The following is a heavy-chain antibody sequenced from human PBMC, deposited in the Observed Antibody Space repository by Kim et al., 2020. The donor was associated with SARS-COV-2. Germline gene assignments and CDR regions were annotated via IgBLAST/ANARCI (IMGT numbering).Heavy chain of an antibody. CDR3: ARSMVRDYYYGMDV. D-gene: IGHD3-10*01. J-gene: IGHJ6*02. Sequence: GGSLRLSCAASGFTFSSYSMNWVRQAPGKGLEWVSSISSSSSYIYYADSVKGRFTISRDNAKNSLYLQMNSLRAEDTAVYYCARSMVRDYYYGMDVWGQGTTVTVSS. CDR2: ISSSSSYI. CDR1: GFTFSSYS. V-gene: IGHV3-21*01.